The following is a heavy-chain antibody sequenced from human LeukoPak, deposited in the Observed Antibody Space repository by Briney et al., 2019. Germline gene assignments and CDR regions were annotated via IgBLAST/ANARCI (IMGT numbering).Heavy chain of an antibody. CDR3: ARAGGYNFRSSGPETIDF. CDR2: INQSGRT. V-gene: IGHV4-34*01. Sequence: PSETLSLTCAVNGVSFGGYYWSWIRQPPGKGLEWIAEINQSGRTNLNPSLMSRVSISIDTSKNQFSLKMRSMSAADTAVYYCARAGGYNFRSSGPETIDFWGQGTLVSVSS. CDR1: GVSFGGYY. D-gene: IGHD5-18*01. J-gene: IGHJ4*02.